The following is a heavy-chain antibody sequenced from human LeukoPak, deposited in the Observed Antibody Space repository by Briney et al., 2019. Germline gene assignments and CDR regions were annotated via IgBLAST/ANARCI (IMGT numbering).Heavy chain of an antibody. CDR2: VSWNSGTI. D-gene: IGHD2-21*01. Sequence: PGGSLRLSCAASGFAFDDYALHWVRQAPGKGLEWVSGVSWNSGTIGYGESVRGRLTISRDNAKNSLFLQMDSLRPEDTGLYYCAKDRAQGVPFRVIDHWGQGTLVTVTS. CDR3: AKDRAQGVPFRVIDH. CDR1: GFAFDDYA. J-gene: IGHJ1*01. V-gene: IGHV3-9*01.